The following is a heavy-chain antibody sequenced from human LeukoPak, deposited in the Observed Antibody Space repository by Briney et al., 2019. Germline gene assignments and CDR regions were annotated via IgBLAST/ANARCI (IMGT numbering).Heavy chain of an antibody. J-gene: IGHJ4*02. V-gene: IGHV4-34*01. CDR2: VHHSGRT. Sequence: PSETLSLTCGVSGGSFSDVYCSWIRQSPGKGLEWIGKVHHSGRTDYNPSLQSRVTISVDTPKNQFSLKLNSVTAADSAVYYCARTSTSPKARFDYWGRGTLVTVSS. CDR3: ARTSTSPKARFDY. D-gene: IGHD6-6*01. CDR1: GGSFSDVY.